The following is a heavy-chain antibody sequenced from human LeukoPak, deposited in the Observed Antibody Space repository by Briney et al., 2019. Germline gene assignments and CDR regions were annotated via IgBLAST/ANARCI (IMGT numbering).Heavy chain of an antibody. J-gene: IGHJ5*02. CDR3: TKTPGPAILEWLSP. V-gene: IGHV3-23*01. Sequence: PGGSLRLSCAGSGFTFNRYAMSWVRQAPGKGLEWVSAISGSGGSTYYADSVKGRFTISRDNSKNTLYLQMSSLRADDTAVYYCTKTPGPAILEWLSPWGQGTLVTVSS. CDR2: ISGSGGST. D-gene: IGHD3-3*02. CDR1: GFTFNRYA.